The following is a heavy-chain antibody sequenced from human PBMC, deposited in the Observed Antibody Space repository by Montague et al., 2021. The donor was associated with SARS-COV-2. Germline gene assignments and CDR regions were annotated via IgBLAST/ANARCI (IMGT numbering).Heavy chain of an antibody. D-gene: IGHD3-22*01. CDR1: GGSISSSSYY. CDR3: ARDTSITMIVVVQGYGRDL. J-gene: IGHJ6*02. Sequence: SETLSLTCTVFGGSISSSSYYWGWIRQPKGKGLEGIGSINDRGSTYYNPNIKSRVTITVDTTKNQFSLKLSSVTASDTAVYYCARDTSITMIVVVQGYGRDLWGQGTTVTVSS. V-gene: IGHV4-39*07. CDR2: INDRGST.